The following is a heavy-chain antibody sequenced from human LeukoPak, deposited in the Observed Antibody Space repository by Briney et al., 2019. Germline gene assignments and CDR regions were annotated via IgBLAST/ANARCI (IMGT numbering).Heavy chain of an antibody. J-gene: IGHJ5*02. CDR3: ARDLSGYYDSSGFDP. CDR1: GYTFTSYA. V-gene: IGHV7-4-1*02. Sequence: GASVKVSCKASGYTFTSYAMNWVRQAPGQGLEWMGWINTNTGNPTYAQGFTGRFVFSLDTSVSTAYLQISSLKAEDTAVYYCARDLSGYYDSSGFDPWGQGTLVTVSS. CDR2: INTNTGNP. D-gene: IGHD3-22*01.